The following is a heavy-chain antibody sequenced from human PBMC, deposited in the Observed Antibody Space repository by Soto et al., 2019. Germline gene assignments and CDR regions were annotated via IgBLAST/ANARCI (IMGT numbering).Heavy chain of an antibody. J-gene: IGHJ4*02. Sequence: QVQLVQSGAEVKEPGSSVKVSCKASGGGNLRDYRTTWVRRAPGQGLEWMGGIIPKLGSANYAQNFQGRVTITADESTITVYMELRSLRSDDTAVYYYARGGDGYNFGAVHWGQGTPVTVSS. CDR1: GGGNLRDYR. V-gene: IGHV1-69*01. CDR3: ARGGDGYNFGAVH. D-gene: IGHD2-21*01. CDR2: IIPKLGSA.